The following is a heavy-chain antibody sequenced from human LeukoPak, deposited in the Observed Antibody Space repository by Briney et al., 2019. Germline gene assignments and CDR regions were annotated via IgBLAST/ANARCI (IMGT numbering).Heavy chain of an antibody. V-gene: IGHV3-7*01. Sequence: GGSLRLSYAFSGFTVSSHCMSGVRQAPGKGLEWVANIKQDGSEKYYVDSVKGRFTISIDNAKNSLYLQMNSLRAEDTAVYYCARDGRGSSSTQAIDYWGQGTLVTVSS. J-gene: IGHJ4*02. CDR3: ARDGRGSSSTQAIDY. D-gene: IGHD6-6*01. CDR2: IKQDGSEK. CDR1: GFTVSSHC.